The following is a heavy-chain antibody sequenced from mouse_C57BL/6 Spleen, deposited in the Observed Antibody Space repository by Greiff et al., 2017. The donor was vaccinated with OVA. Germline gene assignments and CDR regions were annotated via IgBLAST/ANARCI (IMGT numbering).Heavy chain of an antibody. V-gene: IGHV1-22*01. D-gene: IGHD2-1*01. CDR1: GYTFTDYN. CDR3: AREGKYGNSFAY. CDR2: INPNNGGT. J-gene: IGHJ3*01. Sequence: VQLQQSGPELVKPGASVKMSCKASGYTFTDYNMHWVKQSHGKSLEWIGYINPNNGGTSYNQKFKGKATLTVNKSSSTAYMELRSLTSEDSAVYYCAREGKYGNSFAYWGQGTLVTVSA.